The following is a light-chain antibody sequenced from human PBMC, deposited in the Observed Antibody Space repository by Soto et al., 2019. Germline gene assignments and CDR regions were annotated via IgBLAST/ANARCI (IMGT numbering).Light chain of an antibody. Sequence: IQMTPSPSTLSVSVGDCVTITCRASQTISSWLAWYQQKPGKAPKLLIYKASTLKIGVPSRFSGSGSGTDFTLTISRLEPEDFAEYYCQQYGSSPRTFGQGTKVDIK. V-gene: IGKV1-5*03. CDR1: QTISSW. CDR3: QQYGSSPRT. CDR2: KAS. J-gene: IGKJ1*01.